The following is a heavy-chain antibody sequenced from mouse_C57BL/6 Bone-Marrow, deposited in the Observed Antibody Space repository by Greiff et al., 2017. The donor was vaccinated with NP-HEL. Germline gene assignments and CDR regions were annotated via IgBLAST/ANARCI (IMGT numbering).Heavy chain of an antibody. CDR1: GFTFSSYA. V-gene: IGHV5-4*01. CDR2: ISDGGSYT. Sequence: EVQGVESGGGLVKPGGSLKLSCAASGFTFSSYAMSWVRQTPEQRLEWVATISDGGSYTYYPDNVKGRFTISRDNAKNNLYLQMSHLKSEDTAMYYCARVTVVKEFYFDYWGQGTTLTVSS. D-gene: IGHD1-1*01. J-gene: IGHJ2*01. CDR3: ARVTVVKEFYFDY.